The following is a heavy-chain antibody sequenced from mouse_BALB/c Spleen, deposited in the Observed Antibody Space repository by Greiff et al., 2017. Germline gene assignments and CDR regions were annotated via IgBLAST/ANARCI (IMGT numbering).Heavy chain of an antibody. V-gene: IGHV1-67*01. J-gene: IGHJ4*01. Sequence: QVQLQQSGPELVRPGVSVKISCKGSGYTFTDYAMHWVKQSHAKSLEWIGVISTYSGNTNYNQKFKGKATLTVDKSSSTAYMELARLTSEDSAIYYCASKGERMITAGEYYYAMDYWGQGTSVTVSS. D-gene: IGHD2-4*01. CDR2: ISTYSGNT. CDR1: GYTFTDYA. CDR3: ASKGERMITAGEYYYAMDY.